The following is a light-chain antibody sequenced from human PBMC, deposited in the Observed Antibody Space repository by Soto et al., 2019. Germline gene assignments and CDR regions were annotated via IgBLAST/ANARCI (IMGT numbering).Light chain of an antibody. CDR1: ISNVGSNY. CDR2: RDN. CDR3: AACDDTLSGDWV. J-gene: IGLJ3*02. V-gene: IGLV1-47*01. Sequence: QSVLSQPPSASGTPGQRVTISCSGSISNVGSNYVYWYQQLPGTAPKLLIYRDNQRPSGVPDRCSASKSGTSAYLAISGLRSEEEAVYYCAACDDTLSGDWVFGGGTKLTVL.